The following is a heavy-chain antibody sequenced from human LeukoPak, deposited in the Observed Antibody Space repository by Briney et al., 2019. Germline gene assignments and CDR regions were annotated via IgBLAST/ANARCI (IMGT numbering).Heavy chain of an antibody. CDR3: ARETYCTNTSCPIGDHFDY. J-gene: IGHJ4*02. CDR2: ISSSSRYI. D-gene: IGHD2-2*01. Sequence: GGSLRLSCAASGFTFSSYWMSWVRQAPGKGLEWVSSISSSSRYIYYADSMKGRFTISRDNAKNSLYLQMNSLRAEDTAVYYCARETYCTNTSCPIGDHFDYWGQGTLVTVSS. V-gene: IGHV3-21*01. CDR1: GFTFSSYW.